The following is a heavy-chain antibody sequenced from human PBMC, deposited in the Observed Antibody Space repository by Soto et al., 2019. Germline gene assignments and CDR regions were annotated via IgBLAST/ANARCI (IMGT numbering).Heavy chain of an antibody. CDR3: AIRMAAAGSYYYNF. CDR2: IYPGDSDT. Sequence: GESLKISCKGSGYTFTNHFIGWVRPMPGKGLEWMRIIYPGDSDTRYRPSFQGQVTISADKSINTTCLRWSSLKASDTAMYYCAIRMAAAGSYYYNFWGQGTLVTVSS. J-gene: IGHJ4*02. V-gene: IGHV5-51*01. CDR1: GYTFTNHF. D-gene: IGHD6-13*01.